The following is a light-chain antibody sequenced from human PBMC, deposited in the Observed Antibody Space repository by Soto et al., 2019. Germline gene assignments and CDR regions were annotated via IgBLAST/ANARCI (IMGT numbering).Light chain of an antibody. CDR1: SSNIGAGYD. CDR3: QSYDSILHSSA. V-gene: IGLV1-40*01. Sequence: QSVLTQPPSVSGAPGQRVTISCTWSSSNIGAGYDVHWYQQLPGTAPKLLIYGNTNRPSGVPDRFSGSKSGSSASLAITGLQAEEDSDYYRQSYDSILHSSAFGPWPKATVL. CDR2: GNT. J-gene: IGLJ1*01.